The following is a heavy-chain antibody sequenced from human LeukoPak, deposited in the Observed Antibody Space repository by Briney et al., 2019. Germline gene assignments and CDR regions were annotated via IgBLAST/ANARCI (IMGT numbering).Heavy chain of an antibody. J-gene: IGHJ3*01. D-gene: IGHD1-26*01. CDR3: ASQRVGATTPVAFDF. CDR1: GGSISSYY. V-gene: IGHV4-59*08. CDR2: IYHSGST. Sequence: PSETLSLTCTVSGGSISSYYWSWIRQPPGKGLEWIGYIYHSGSTNYNPSLKSRVTISVDTSKNQFSLKLSSVTAADTAVYYCASQRVGATTPVAFDFWGQGTMVTISS.